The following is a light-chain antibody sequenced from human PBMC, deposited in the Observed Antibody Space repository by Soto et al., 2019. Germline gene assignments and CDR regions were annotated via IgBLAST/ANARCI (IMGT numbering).Light chain of an antibody. V-gene: IGLV2-23*02. Sequence: QSALTQPASVSGSPGQSITISCTGTSSDVGSYNLVSWYQQHPGKAPKLMIYEANKRPSGVSNRFSGSKSGNTASLTISGLQAEDEADYYCCSYAGTNTFVFGGGTQLTVL. CDR3: CSYAGTNTFV. CDR1: SSDVGSYNL. CDR2: EAN. J-gene: IGLJ2*01.